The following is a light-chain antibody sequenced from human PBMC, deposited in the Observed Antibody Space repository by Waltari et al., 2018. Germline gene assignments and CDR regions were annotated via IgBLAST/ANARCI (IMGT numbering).Light chain of an antibody. CDR1: QAVSTTS. J-gene: IGKJ4*01. Sequence: EIVLTQSPGTLSLSPGERATLSCRASQAVSTTSLNWYQQKPGQAPRLLIYGASSRATGIPDRFSGSGSGTDFTLTISRLEPEDFAVYYFQQYDSIVITFGGGTRVEI. V-gene: IGKV3-20*01. CDR3: QQYDSIVIT. CDR2: GAS.